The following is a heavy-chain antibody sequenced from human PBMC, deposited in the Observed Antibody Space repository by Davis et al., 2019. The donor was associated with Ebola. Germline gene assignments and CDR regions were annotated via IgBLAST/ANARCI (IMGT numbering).Heavy chain of an antibody. CDR1: GYTFTSYY. V-gene: IGHV1-46*01. Sequence: ASVKVSCKASGYTFTSYYMHWVRQAPGQGLEWMGIINPSGGSTSYAQKFQGRVTMTADESTSTAYMELSSLTSEDTAVYYCARDHGYQLLHHYFDYWGQGTLVTVSS. D-gene: IGHD4-11*01. CDR2: INPSGGST. CDR3: ARDHGYQLLHHYFDY. J-gene: IGHJ4*02.